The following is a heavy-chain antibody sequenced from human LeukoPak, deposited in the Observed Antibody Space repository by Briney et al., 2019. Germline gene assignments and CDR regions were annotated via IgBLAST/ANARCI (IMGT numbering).Heavy chain of an antibody. Sequence: SETLSLTCAVYGGSFSGYYWSWIRQPPGKGLEWIGEIYHSGSTNYNPSLKSRVTISVDKSKNQFSLKLSSVTAADTAVYYCAKRGSSWYPEYFQHWGQGTLVTVSS. D-gene: IGHD6-13*01. V-gene: IGHV4-34*01. CDR3: AKRGSSWYPEYFQH. CDR2: IYHSGST. CDR1: GGSFSGYY. J-gene: IGHJ1*01.